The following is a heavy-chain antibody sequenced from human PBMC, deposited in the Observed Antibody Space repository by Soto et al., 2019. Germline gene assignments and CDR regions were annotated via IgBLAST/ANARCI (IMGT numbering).Heavy chain of an antibody. Sequence: SVKVSCKASRVAFSKFIVTWVRQAHGLGLEWVGGIIPVFGTANYAQKFQGRVTITADESTSTSYMEVNNLRSEDTAVYYCARGWYSGSPWYFDYWGQGTLVTVSS. V-gene: IGHV1-69*13. CDR3: ARGWYSGSPWYFDY. CDR2: IIPVFGTA. D-gene: IGHD1-26*01. J-gene: IGHJ4*02. CDR1: RVAFSKFI.